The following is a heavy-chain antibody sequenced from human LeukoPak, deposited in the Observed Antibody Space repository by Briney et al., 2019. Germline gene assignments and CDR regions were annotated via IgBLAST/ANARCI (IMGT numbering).Heavy chain of an antibody. CDR2: ISGSGSPI. D-gene: IGHD5-12*01. V-gene: IGHV3-48*03. CDR3: ARDRTYDGAFDI. Sequence: GGSLRLSCAASGFTLSTYEMNWVRQAPGKRLEWVAYISGSGSPIYYADSVKGRFTVSRDNAKNSLYLQMNSLIVDDTAVYYCARDRTYDGAFDIWGQGTMVTVSS. J-gene: IGHJ3*02. CDR1: GFTLSTYE.